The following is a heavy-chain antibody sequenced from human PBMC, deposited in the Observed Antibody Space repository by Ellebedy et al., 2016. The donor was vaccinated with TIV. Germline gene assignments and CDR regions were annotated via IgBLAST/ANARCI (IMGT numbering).Heavy chain of an antibody. D-gene: IGHD2-15*01. CDR1: GFTFSTYW. CDR3: ARVCDTAYCYSGGPSE. V-gene: IGHV3-7*03. Sequence: PGGSLRLSCATSGFTFSTYWMSWVRQAPGKGLEWVANIKQDSSETYYVDSVIGRFTISRDNAQRSLYLNLNSLRVEDTAMYFCARVCDTAYCYSGGPSEWGQGTLVTVSS. CDR2: IKQDSSET. J-gene: IGHJ4*02.